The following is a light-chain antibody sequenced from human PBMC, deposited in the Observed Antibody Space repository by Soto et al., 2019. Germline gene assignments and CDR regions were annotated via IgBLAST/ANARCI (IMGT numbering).Light chain of an antibody. J-gene: IGKJ1*01. V-gene: IGKV1-5*03. CDR2: KAS. CDR3: QQYNSYSWT. Sequence: DIQMTQSPSTLSASVGDRVTIACLSSQSISNWLAWYQQRPGKAPKLLIYKASNLESGVPSRFSGSGSGTEFTLIISSLQPDDFATYYCQQYNSYSWTFGQGTKVDIK. CDR1: QSISNW.